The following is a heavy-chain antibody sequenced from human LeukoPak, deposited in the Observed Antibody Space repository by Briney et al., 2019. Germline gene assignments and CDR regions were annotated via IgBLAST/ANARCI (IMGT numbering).Heavy chain of an antibody. Sequence: PSETLSLTCAVYGGSFSSYYWSWIRQPAGKGLEWIGRIYTSGSTNYNPSLKSRVTMSVDTSKNQFSLKLSSVTAADTAVYYCARDTDYYDSSGYYNYFDYWGQGTLVTVSS. CDR2: IYTSGST. CDR3: ARDTDYYDSSGYYNYFDY. V-gene: IGHV4-4*07. J-gene: IGHJ4*02. CDR1: GGSFSSYY. D-gene: IGHD3-22*01.